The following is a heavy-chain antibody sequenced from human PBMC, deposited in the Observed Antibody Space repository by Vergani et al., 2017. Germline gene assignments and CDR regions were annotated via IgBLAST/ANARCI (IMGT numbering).Heavy chain of an antibody. CDR2: INTSGGST. J-gene: IGHJ6*03. D-gene: IGHD5-12*01. CDR1: GYTFTSYY. CDR3: AREPRSAATTARGYYMDV. Sequence: QVQLVQSGAEVKKPGASVKVSCKASGYTFTSYYMHWVRQAPGQGLEWMGIINTSGGSTSYAQKFQGRVTMTRDTSTSTVYMELSSLRPEDTAVYYCAREPRSAATTARGYYMDVWGKGTTVTVSS. V-gene: IGHV1-46*01.